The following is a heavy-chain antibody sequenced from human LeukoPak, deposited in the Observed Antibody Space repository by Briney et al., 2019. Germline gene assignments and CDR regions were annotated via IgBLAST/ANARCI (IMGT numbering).Heavy chain of an antibody. V-gene: IGHV3-30*04. CDR3: ARGLRVDAFDI. CDR2: ISYDGSNK. Sequence: GRSLRLSCAASGFTFSSYAMHWVRQAPGKGLEWVAVISYDGSNKYYADSVKGRFTISRDNSKNTLYLQMNSLRAEDTAVYYCARGLRVDAFDIWGQGTMVTVSS. D-gene: IGHD5/OR15-5a*01. CDR1: GFTFSSYA. J-gene: IGHJ3*02.